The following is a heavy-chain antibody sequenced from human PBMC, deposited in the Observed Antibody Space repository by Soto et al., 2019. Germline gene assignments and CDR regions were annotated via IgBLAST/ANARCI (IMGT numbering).Heavy chain of an antibody. CDR1: GFTFSAYE. CDR3: ARDLDGSGSYYTDY. V-gene: IGHV3-48*03. CDR2: LSRGGYTI. J-gene: IGHJ4*02. Sequence: QPGGSLRLSCVGSGFTFSAYEMNWIRQAPGRGLERVSYLSRGGYTIEYADSVNGRFTVSRDDATNSHYLQMNSLRAEDTAVYFCARDLDGSGSYYTDYWGQGTLVTVSS. D-gene: IGHD3-10*01.